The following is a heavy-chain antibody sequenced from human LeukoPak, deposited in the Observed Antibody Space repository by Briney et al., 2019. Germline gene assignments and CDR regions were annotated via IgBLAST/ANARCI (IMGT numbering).Heavy chain of an antibody. V-gene: IGHV4-39*07. J-gene: IGHJ4*02. CDR2: IYYSGST. CDR1: GGSISSSSYY. D-gene: IGHD6-19*01. Sequence: SETLSLTCTVSGGSISSSSYYWGWIRQPPGKGLEWIGSIYYSGSTYYNPSLKSRVTISVDTSKNQFSLRLSSVTAADTAVYYCARGLGISSGWYYFDYWGQGTLVTVSS. CDR3: ARGLGISSGWYYFDY.